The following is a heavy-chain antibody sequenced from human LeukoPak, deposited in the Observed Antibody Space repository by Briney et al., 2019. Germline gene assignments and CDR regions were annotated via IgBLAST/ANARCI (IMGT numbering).Heavy chain of an antibody. V-gene: IGHV3-53*01. CDR2: VYSGGST. D-gene: IGHD4-17*01. CDR3: ARGKGDYVTVFDS. J-gene: IGHJ4*02. Sequence: GSLRLSCAASGFTVSSNYMTWVRQAPGKGLEWVSVVYSGGSTYYADSVKGRFIVSRDDSKNTLYLQMNSLRAEDTAVYFCARGKGDYVTVFDSWGQGTLVTVSS. CDR1: GFTVSSNY.